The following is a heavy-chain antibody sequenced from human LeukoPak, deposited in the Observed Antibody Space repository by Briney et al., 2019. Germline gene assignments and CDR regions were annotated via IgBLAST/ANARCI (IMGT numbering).Heavy chain of an antibody. V-gene: IGHV3-30*18. D-gene: IGHD3-16*02. J-gene: IGHJ4*02. CDR3: AKDSGDYVWGSYRYNMAYFDY. Sequence: QPGRSLRLSCAASGFTFSSYGMHWVRQAPGKGLEWVAVISYDGSNKYYADSVKGRFTISRDNSKNTLYLQMNSLRAEDTAVYYCAKDSGDYVWGSYRYNMAYFDYWGQGTLVTASS. CDR1: GFTFSSYG. CDR2: ISYDGSNK.